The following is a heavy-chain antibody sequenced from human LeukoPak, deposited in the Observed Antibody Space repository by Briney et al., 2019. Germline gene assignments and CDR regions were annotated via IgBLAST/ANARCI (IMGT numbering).Heavy chain of an antibody. Sequence: GVSLGLSCAASGFSVSSNYMTWVRQAPGKGLEWVSIIYSDGSTYYADSVKGRFTISRDNSKNTLYLQMNSLRVVDSAVYYCARAPSDSGTYTFDYWGQGTLVTVSS. CDR2: IYSDGST. D-gene: IGHD3-10*01. J-gene: IGHJ4*02. CDR3: ARAPSDSGTYTFDY. CDR1: GFSVSSNY. V-gene: IGHV3-53*01.